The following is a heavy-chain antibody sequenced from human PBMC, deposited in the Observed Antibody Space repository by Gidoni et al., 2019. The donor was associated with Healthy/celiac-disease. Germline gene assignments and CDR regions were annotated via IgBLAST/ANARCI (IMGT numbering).Heavy chain of an antibody. Sequence: EVQLVESGGGLVKPGGSLRLSCAASGFTFSTYSMNWVRQAPGKGLEWVSSISSSSSYIYYADSVKGRFTISRDNAKNSLYLQMNSLRAEDTAVYYCARANMVSLWYFDLWGRGTLVTVSS. D-gene: IGHD3-10*01. CDR1: GFTFSTYS. CDR2: ISSSSSYI. V-gene: IGHV3-21*01. J-gene: IGHJ2*01. CDR3: ARANMVSLWYFDL.